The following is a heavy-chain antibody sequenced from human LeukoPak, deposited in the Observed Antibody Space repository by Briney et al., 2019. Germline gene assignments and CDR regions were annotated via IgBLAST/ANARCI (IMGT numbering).Heavy chain of an antibody. CDR1: GYTFTGYY. Sequence: ASVKVSCKASGYTFTGYYMHWVRQAPGQGLEWMGWISAYNGNTNYAQKLQGRVTMTTDTSTSTAYMELRSLRSDDTAVYYCASGGQLDTDYWGQGTLVTVSS. J-gene: IGHJ4*02. CDR3: ASGGQLDTDY. D-gene: IGHD6-6*01. CDR2: ISAYNGNT. V-gene: IGHV1-18*04.